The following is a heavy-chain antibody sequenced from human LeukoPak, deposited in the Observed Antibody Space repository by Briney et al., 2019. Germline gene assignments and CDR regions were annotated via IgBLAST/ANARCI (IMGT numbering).Heavy chain of an antibody. J-gene: IGHJ4*02. D-gene: IGHD6-13*01. CDR1: GYTFTSYG. Sequence: ASVKVSCTASGYTFTSYGISWVRQAPGQGLEWMGWISAYNGNTNYAQKLQGRVTITRDTSASTAYMELSSLRSEDTAVYYCARGASSSWYEPIDYWGQGTLVTVSS. V-gene: IGHV1-18*01. CDR3: ARGASSSWYEPIDY. CDR2: ISAYNGNT.